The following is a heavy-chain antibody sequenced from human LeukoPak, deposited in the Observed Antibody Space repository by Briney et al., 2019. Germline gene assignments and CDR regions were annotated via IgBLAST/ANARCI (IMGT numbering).Heavy chain of an antibody. CDR3: ARVMVRGVPYNWFDR. V-gene: IGHV1-46*01. CDR2: INPSGGST. CDR1: GYTFTIYY. Sequence: ASVTVSFTASGYTFTIYYMHWVRQAPGQGLEWMGIINPSGGSTSYAQKFQGRVTMTRDTSTSTVYMELSSLRSEDTAVYYCARVMVRGVPYNWFDRWGQGTLVTVSS. D-gene: IGHD3-10*01. J-gene: IGHJ5*02.